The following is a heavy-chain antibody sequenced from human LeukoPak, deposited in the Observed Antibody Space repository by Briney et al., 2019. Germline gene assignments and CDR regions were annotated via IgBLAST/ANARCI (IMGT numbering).Heavy chain of an antibody. CDR3: ARGPYYDSSGYYLNY. V-gene: IGHV4-34*01. D-gene: IGHD3-22*01. CDR1: GGSFSGYY. J-gene: IGHJ4*02. Sequence: PSETLSLTXAVYGGSFSGYYWSWIRQPPGKGLEWIGEINHSGSTNYNPSLKSRVTISVDTSKNQFSLKLSSVTAADTAVYYCARGPYYDSSGYYLNYWGQGTLVTVSS. CDR2: INHSGST.